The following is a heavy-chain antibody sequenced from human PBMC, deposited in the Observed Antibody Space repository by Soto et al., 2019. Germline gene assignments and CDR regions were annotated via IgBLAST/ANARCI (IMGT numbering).Heavy chain of an antibody. CDR3: AREWEVAATRMSASFDY. CDR1: GYTFTSYG. J-gene: IGHJ4*02. Sequence: ASVKVSCKASGYTFTSYGISWVRQAPGQGLEWMGWISAYNGNTNYAQKLQGRVTMTTDTSTSTAYMELRSLRSDDTAVYYCAREWEVAATRMSASFDYWGQGTLVTVSS. D-gene: IGHD2-15*01. CDR2: ISAYNGNT. V-gene: IGHV1-18*01.